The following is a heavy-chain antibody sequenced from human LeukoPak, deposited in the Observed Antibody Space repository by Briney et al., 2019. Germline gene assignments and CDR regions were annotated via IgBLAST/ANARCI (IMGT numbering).Heavy chain of an antibody. Sequence: SETLSLTCSVSGDSVSRSDSYWDWIRQPPGKGLEWIGTIYYSGRTYYSPSLKSRVTMSVDPSNNQFSLNLRSVTAADTAVYYCARGLMEYYDFWSGSSFDYWGQGTLVTVSS. CDR3: ARGLMEYYDFWSGSSFDY. V-gene: IGHV4-39*01. J-gene: IGHJ4*02. CDR1: GDSVSRSDSY. CDR2: IYYSGRT. D-gene: IGHD3-3*01.